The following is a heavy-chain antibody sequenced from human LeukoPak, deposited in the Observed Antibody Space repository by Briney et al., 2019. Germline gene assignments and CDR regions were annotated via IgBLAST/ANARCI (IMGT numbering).Heavy chain of an antibody. CDR3: ARGPALFTMVRGVIDFDY. CDR1: GYTFTSYG. CDR2: ISAYHGNT. D-gene: IGHD3-10*01. J-gene: IGHJ4*02. Sequence: ASVKVSCKASGYTFTSYGISWVRQAPGQGLEWMGWISAYHGNTNYAQKLQGRVTMTTDTSTSTAYMELRSLRSDDTAVYYCARGPALFTMVRGVIDFDYWGQGTLVTVSS. V-gene: IGHV1-18*04.